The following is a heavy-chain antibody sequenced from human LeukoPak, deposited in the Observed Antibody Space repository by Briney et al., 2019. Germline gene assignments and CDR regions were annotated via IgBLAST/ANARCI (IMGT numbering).Heavy chain of an antibody. D-gene: IGHD1-20*01. V-gene: IGHV4-38-2*02. Sequence: SETLSLTCTVSNYPIRGSHYWGWIRQPPGKGLEWIGSIYHSGGSTFYNPSLESRITMSVDTSRNQFSLKLNSVTAADTAVYYCARDHTTLTGHLQYFDPWGQGTLVTVSS. CDR2: IYHSGGST. CDR3: ARDHTTLTGHLQYFDP. J-gene: IGHJ5*02. CDR1: NYPIRGSHY.